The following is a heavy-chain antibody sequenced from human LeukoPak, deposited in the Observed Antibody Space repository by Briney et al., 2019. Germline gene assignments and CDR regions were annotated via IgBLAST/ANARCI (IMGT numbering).Heavy chain of an antibody. J-gene: IGHJ4*02. CDR1: GYSISSGYY. D-gene: IGHD3-3*01. V-gene: IGHV4-38-2*01. CDR3: ARGIDYDFWSGCSLYYFDY. Sequence: PSETLSLTCAVSGYSISSGYYWGWIRQPPGKGLEWIGSIYHSGSTYYNPSLKSRVTVSVDTSKNQFSLKLSSVTAADTAVYYCARGIDYDFWSGCSLYYFDYWGQGTLVTVSS. CDR2: IYHSGST.